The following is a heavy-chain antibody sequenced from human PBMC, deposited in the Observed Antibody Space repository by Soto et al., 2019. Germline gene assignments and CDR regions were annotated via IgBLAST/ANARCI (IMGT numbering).Heavy chain of an antibody. CDR2: INPSGGST. CDR3: ARDFLIVVVPAAPYGMDV. V-gene: IGHV1-46*01. CDR1: GYTFTSYY. D-gene: IGHD2-2*01. J-gene: IGHJ6*02. Sequence: ASVEVCGEASGYTFTSYYMHWVRQAPGQGLEWMGIINPSGGSTSYAQKFQGRVTMTRDTSTSTVYMELSSLRSEDTAVYYCARDFLIVVVPAAPYGMDVWGQGTTVTVSS.